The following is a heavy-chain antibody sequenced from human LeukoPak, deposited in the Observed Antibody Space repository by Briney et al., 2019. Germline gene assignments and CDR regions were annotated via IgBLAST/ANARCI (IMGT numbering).Heavy chain of an antibody. CDR1: GFTFSDNY. CDR2: ISGNGGVI. CDR3: ARGYSGYDFHYYYYMDV. V-gene: IGHV3-11*01. D-gene: IGHD5-12*01. J-gene: IGHJ6*03. Sequence: GGSLRLSCAASGFTFSDNYMTGVRQAPGKGLEWLSYISGNGGVIQYADSVEGRFTISRDNAKNSLYLQMNSLRAEDTAVYYCARGYSGYDFHYYYYMDVWGKGTTVTISS.